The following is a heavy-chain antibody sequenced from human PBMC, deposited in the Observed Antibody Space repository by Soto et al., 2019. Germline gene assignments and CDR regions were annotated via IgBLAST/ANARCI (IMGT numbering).Heavy chain of an antibody. Sequence: QVQLVQSGAEVKKPGASVKVSCKASGYTFTGYYMHWVRQAPGQGLEWMGWINPNSGGTNYAQKFQGWVTMTRDTSISTAYMELSRLRSDDTAVYYCARDSRGADYGDYGVPWFDPWGQGTLVTVSS. J-gene: IGHJ5*02. CDR3: ARDSRGADYGDYGVPWFDP. CDR1: GYTFTGYY. D-gene: IGHD4-17*01. V-gene: IGHV1-2*04. CDR2: INPNSGGT.